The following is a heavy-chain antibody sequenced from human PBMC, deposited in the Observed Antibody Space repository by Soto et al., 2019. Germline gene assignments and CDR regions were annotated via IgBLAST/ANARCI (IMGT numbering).Heavy chain of an antibody. CDR1: GFTFSSYS. Sequence: PGGSLRLSCAASGFTFSSYSMNWVRQAPGKGLEWVSYISGSGTTIYYVDSVKGRFTISRDNAQNSLYLQMNSLRAEDTAVYYCARCSGGTCYSHAFDLWGPGTMVTVSS. CDR3: ARCSGGTCYSHAFDL. J-gene: IGHJ3*01. CDR2: ISGSGTTI. V-gene: IGHV3-48*01. D-gene: IGHD2-15*01.